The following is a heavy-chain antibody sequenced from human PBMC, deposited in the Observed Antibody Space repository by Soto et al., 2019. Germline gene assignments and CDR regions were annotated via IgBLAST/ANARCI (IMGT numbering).Heavy chain of an antibody. CDR1: GGSFSGYY. V-gene: IGHV4-34*01. D-gene: IGHD4-17*01. CDR2: INHSGST. J-gene: IGHJ4*02. Sequence: SETLSLTCAVYGGSFSGYYWSWIRQPPGKGLEWIGEINHSGSTNYNPSLKSRVTISVDTSKNQFSLKLSSVTAADTAVYYCARFSVYGDYYFDYWGQGTLVTVSS. CDR3: ARFSVYGDYYFDY.